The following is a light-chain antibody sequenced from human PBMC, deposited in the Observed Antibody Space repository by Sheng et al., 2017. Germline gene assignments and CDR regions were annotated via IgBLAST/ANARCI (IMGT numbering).Light chain of an antibody. CDR2: DAS. CDR1: ESVNSY. J-gene: IGKJ3*01. V-gene: IGKV3-11*01. CDR3: QIRGNWL. Sequence: EIVLTQSPATLSLSPGERATLSCRASESVNSYLAWYQQKPGQAPRLLLYDASNRATGIPARFSGSGSGTDFTLTISSLEPEDCAVYYCQIRGNWLFGPGTKVQIK.